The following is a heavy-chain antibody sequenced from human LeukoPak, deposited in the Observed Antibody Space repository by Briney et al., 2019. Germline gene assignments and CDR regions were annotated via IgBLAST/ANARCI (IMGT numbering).Heavy chain of an antibody. CDR1: GFTFSDYS. V-gene: IGHV3-21*01. J-gene: IGHJ4*02. CDR2: IGGSSRSG. Sequence: GGSLRFSCAASGFTFSDYSMNWVRQAPGRDLVWVSSIGGSSRSGFYADSMKGRFTISRDNTRNSLYLQMNSLRAEDTAVYYCAREISAGGFDYWGQGTLVTVSS. CDR3: AREISAGGFDY. D-gene: IGHD6-13*01.